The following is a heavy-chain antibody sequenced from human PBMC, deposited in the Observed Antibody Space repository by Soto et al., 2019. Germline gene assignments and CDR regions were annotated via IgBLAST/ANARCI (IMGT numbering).Heavy chain of an antibody. Sequence: GGSLRLSCASYGFMFSTYAMNCVHQTPGNGLDWVSAISSSGDSTYDAESVRCLFTISRDNSINTLYLQMRSLRPEDTAVYYCAHPRGYGVFDAVDIWGQGTMVTVSS. CDR3: AHPRGYGVFDAVDI. V-gene: IGHV3-23*01. CDR2: ISSSGDST. D-gene: IGHD4-17*01. CDR1: GFMFSTYA. J-gene: IGHJ3*02.